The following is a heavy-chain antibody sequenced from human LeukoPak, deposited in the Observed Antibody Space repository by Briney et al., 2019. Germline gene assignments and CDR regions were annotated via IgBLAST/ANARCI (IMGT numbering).Heavy chain of an antibody. CDR3: ARDLDYLTGSEGGFDY. CDR2: INPNSGGT. D-gene: IGHD3-9*01. CDR1: GYTFTGYY. V-gene: IGHV1-2*02. Sequence: ASVKVSCKASGYTFTGYYMHWVRQAPGQELEWMGWINPNSGGTNYAQKFQGRVTMTRDTSISTAYMELSRLRSDDTAVYYCARDLDYLTGSEGGFDYWGQGTLVTVSS. J-gene: IGHJ4*02.